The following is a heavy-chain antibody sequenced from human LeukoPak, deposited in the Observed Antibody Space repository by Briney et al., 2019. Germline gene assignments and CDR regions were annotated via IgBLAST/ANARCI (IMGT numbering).Heavy chain of an antibody. Sequence: GGSLRLSCTASGFTFGDYAMSWVRQAPGKGLEWVGFIRSKAYGGTTEYAASVKGRFTISRDDSKSIAYLQMNSLRAEDTAVYYCARSSDYEEPCFDYWGQGTLVTVSS. D-gene: IGHD5-12*01. CDR3: ARSSDYEEPCFDY. CDR2: IRSKAYGGTT. J-gene: IGHJ4*02. CDR1: GFTFGDYA. V-gene: IGHV3-49*04.